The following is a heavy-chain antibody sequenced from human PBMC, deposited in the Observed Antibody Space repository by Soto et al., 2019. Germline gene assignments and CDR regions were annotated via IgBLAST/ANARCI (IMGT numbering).Heavy chain of an antibody. CDR1: GYSFTSYW. CDR3: ARHINNGETLRFLEWLFGDYYYYGMDV. V-gene: IGHV5-51*01. J-gene: IGHJ6*02. Sequence: GESLKISCKGSGYSFTSYWIGWVRQMPGKGLEWMGIIYPGDSDTRYSPSFQGQVTISADKSISTAYLQWSSLKASDTAMYYCARHINNGETLRFLEWLFGDYYYYGMDVWGQGTTVTVSS. CDR2: IYPGDSDT. D-gene: IGHD3-3*01.